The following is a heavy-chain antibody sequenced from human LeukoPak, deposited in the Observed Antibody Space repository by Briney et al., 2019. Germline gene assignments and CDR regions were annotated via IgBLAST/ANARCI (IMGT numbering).Heavy chain of an antibody. CDR1: GGTFSSYA. J-gene: IGHJ2*01. Sequence: SVKVSCKASGGTFSSYAISWVRQAPGQGLEWMGRIIPILGIANYAQKFQGRVTITADKSTSTAYMELSSLRSEDTAVYYCASWDAGRDGFDLWGRGTLVTVSS. CDR3: ASWDAGRDGFDL. D-gene: IGHD5-24*01. CDR2: IIPILGIA. V-gene: IGHV1-69*04.